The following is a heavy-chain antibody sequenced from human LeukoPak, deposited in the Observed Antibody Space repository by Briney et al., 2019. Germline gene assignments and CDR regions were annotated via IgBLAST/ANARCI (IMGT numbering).Heavy chain of an antibody. CDR2: IIRGSGYI. D-gene: IGHD4-17*01. CDR3: ARGDYGDDHAFDI. CDR1: GFTFSGYP. J-gene: IGHJ3*02. V-gene: IGHV3-21*01. Sequence: GGSLRLSCAASGFTFSGYPMNWVRQAPGKGLEWVSSIIRGSGYIYYADSVKGRFTISRDNPKNSLYLQMNSLRAEDTAVYYCARGDYGDDHAFDIWGQGTMVTVSS.